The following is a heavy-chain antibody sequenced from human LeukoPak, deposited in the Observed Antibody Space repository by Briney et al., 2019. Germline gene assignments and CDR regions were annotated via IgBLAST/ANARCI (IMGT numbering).Heavy chain of an antibody. CDR2: MSSSGSTK. J-gene: IGHJ5*02. D-gene: IGHD2-15*01. Sequence: GGSLRLSCAASGFTFSDYYMTWIRQAPGKGLEWVSYMSSSGSTKYYADSVKGRFTISRDNAKNSLYLQMNSLRAEDTAVYYCARGFCSGGSCYVRQYTWFDPWGRGPLVPVPS. CDR1: GFTFSDYY. V-gene: IGHV3-11*01. CDR3: ARGFCSGGSCYVRQYTWFDP.